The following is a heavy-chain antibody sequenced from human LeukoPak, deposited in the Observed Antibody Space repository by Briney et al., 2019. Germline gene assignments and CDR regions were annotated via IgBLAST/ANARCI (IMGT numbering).Heavy chain of an antibody. J-gene: IGHJ3*02. CDR2: IYSGGNT. CDR3: AREDYNAFDI. V-gene: IGHV3-53*01. Sequence: GGSLRLSCAASGFIVSSNYMSWVRQAPGKGLEWVSVIYSGGNTYYADSVKGRFTILRDNFKNTLYLQMNSLRAEDTAVYYCAREDYNAFDIWGQGTMVTVSS. D-gene: IGHD4-11*01. CDR1: GFIVSSNY.